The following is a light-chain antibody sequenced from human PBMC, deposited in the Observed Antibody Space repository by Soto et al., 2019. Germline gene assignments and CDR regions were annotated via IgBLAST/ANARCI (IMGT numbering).Light chain of an antibody. CDR2: AAS. V-gene: IGKV1-27*01. Sequence: DIQMTQSPPSLSASVGDRVTITCRASQDISNFVAWYQQKPGKAPKLLIYAASTLQSGVPSRFSGSGSGTDFTLTTNSLQPEDVATYSCQKYSSVPVFGPGTKVEIK. J-gene: IGKJ3*01. CDR3: QKYSSVPV. CDR1: QDISNF.